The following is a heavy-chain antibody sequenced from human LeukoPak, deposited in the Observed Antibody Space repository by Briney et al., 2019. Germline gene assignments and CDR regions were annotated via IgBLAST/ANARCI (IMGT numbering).Heavy chain of an antibody. D-gene: IGHD5-18*01. CDR1: GGSIGSSSIYY. V-gene: IGHV4-39*01. CDR2: IFYSGTT. J-gene: IGHJ3*02. Sequence: SETLSLTCTVSGGSIGSSSIYYWVWIRQPPGRGLEWIGSIFYSGTTYYNPSVKSRVTISVDTSTNQFSLKLSSVTAADTAVYYCARLHGEYSYGYALDIWGQGTMVAVSS. CDR3: ARLHGEYSYGYALDI.